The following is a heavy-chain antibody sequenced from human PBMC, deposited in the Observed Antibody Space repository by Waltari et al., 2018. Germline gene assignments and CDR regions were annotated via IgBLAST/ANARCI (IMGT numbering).Heavy chain of an antibody. CDR1: GGSFSGYY. V-gene: IGHV4-34*01. J-gene: IGHJ5*02. Sequence: QVQLQQWGAGLLKPSETLSLTCAVYGGSFSGYYWSWIRQPPGKGREWIGEINHSGSTNYNPSLKSRVTISVDTSKNQFSLKLSSVTAADTAVYYCARESRVYYDSSGYYSGAFDPWGQGTLVTVSS. D-gene: IGHD3-22*01. CDR3: ARESRVYYDSSGYYSGAFDP. CDR2: INHSGST.